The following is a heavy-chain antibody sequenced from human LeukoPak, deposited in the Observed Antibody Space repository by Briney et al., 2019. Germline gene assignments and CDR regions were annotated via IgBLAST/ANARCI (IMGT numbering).Heavy chain of an antibody. D-gene: IGHD1-26*01. CDR3: ARVLEWKRPYYYYGMDV. Sequence: GGSLRLSCAASGFTFSSYSMNWVRQAPGKGLEWVSSISSSSSSSYICYADSVKGRFTISRDNAKNSLYLQMNSLRAEDTAVYYCARVLEWKRPYYYYGMDVWGQGTTVTVSS. V-gene: IGHV3-21*01. CDR2: ISSSSSSSYI. J-gene: IGHJ6*02. CDR1: GFTFSSYS.